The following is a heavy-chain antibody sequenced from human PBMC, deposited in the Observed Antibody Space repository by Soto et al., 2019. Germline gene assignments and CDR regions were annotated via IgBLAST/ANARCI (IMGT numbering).Heavy chain of an antibody. D-gene: IGHD2-2*01. CDR1: GGSISSSSYY. CDR2: IYYSGST. J-gene: IGHJ4*02. CDR3: ARLIPKYQLLLPGTDQYPDY. V-gene: IGHV4-39*01. Sequence: QLQLQESGPGLVKPSETLSLTCTVSGGSISSSSYYWGWIRQPPGKGLEWIGSIYYSGSTYYNPSLKSRVTISVDTSKNQFSLKLSSVTAADTAVYYCARLIPKYQLLLPGTDQYPDYWGQGTLVTVSS.